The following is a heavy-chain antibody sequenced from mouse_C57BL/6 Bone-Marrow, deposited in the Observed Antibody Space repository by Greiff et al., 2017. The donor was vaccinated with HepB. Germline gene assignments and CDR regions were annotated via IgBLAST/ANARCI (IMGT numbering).Heavy chain of an antibody. D-gene: IGHD2-5*01. J-gene: IGHJ3*01. CDR2: INPNNGGT. CDR1: GYTFTDYY. Sequence: VQLKQSGPELVKPGASVKISCKASGYTFTDYYMNWVKQSHGKSLEWIGDINPNNGGTSYNQKFKGKATLTVDKSSSTAYMELRSLTSEDSAVYYCARSGAYYSNYGAWFAYWGQGTLVTVSA. V-gene: IGHV1-26*01. CDR3: ARSGAYYSNYGAWFAY.